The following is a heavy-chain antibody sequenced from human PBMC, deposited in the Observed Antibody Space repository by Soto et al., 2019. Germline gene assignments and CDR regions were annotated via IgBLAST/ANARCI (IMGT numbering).Heavy chain of an antibody. CDR2: ISSSGSTI. CDR3: ARDYGRITFHSRWFDP. D-gene: IGHD3-10*01. Sequence: PGGSLRLSCAASGFTFSDYYMSWIRQAPGKGLEWVSYISSSGSTIYYADSVKGRFTISRDNAKNSLYLQMNSLRAEDTAVYYCARDYGRITFHSRWFDPWGQGTLVTVSS. J-gene: IGHJ5*02. V-gene: IGHV3-11*01. CDR1: GFTFSDYY.